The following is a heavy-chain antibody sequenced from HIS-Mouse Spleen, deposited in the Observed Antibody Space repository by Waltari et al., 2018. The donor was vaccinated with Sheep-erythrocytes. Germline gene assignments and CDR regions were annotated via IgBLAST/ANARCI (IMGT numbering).Heavy chain of an antibody. D-gene: IGHD3-22*01. CDR2: IYYSGRT. Sequence: QVQLQESGPGLVKPSQTLSLTCTVSGGSISSGDYYWSWIRQPPGKGLEWIGYIYYSGRTYYNPSLKSRVTISVDTSKNQFSLKLSSVTAADTAVYYCARAPYYYDSSGYYYFDYWGQGTLVTVSS. J-gene: IGHJ4*02. CDR3: ARAPYYYDSSGYYYFDY. CDR1: GGSISSGDYY. V-gene: IGHV4-30-4*01.